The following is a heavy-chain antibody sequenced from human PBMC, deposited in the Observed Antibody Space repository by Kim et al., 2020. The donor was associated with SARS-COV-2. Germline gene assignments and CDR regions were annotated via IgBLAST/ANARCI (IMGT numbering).Heavy chain of an antibody. V-gene: IGHV1-2*04. CDR3: ARTPSITMVRGVITPYFDY. Sequence: ASVKVSCKASGYTFTGYYMHWVRQAPGQGLEWMGWINPNSGGTNYAQKFQGWVTMTRDTSISTAYMELSRLRSDDTAVYYCARTPSITMVRGVITPYFDYWGQGTLVTVSS. J-gene: IGHJ4*02. D-gene: IGHD3-10*01. CDR2: INPNSGGT. CDR1: GYTFTGYY.